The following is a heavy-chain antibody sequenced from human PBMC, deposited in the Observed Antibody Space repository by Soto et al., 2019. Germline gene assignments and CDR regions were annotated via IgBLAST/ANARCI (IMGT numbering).Heavy chain of an antibody. CDR3: ARSVAVPGAHIDY. V-gene: IGHV4-59*01. CDR2: VYYTGST. D-gene: IGHD6-19*01. J-gene: IGHJ4*02. CDR1: GGSISGSY. Sequence: SETLSLTCSVSGGSISGSYWSWIRQSPGKGLEWLGYVYYTGSTNYSPSLRSRVSISVDTSKNEFSLRLSSVTAADTAVYFCARSVAVPGAHIDYWGQGPQVTVSS.